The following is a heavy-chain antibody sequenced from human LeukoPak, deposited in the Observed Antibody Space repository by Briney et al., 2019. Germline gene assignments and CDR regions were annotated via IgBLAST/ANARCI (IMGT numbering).Heavy chain of an antibody. D-gene: IGHD6-13*01. V-gene: IGHV3-53*01. Sequence: GGSLRLSCAASGFTVSDNYMSWVRQAPGKGLEWVSVVYTGDNTYYAGSVKGRFTISRDNSKNTLYLQMNSLRAEDTAVYYCARDREAGTGASRFDYWGQGTLVTVSS. CDR3: ARDREAGTGASRFDY. CDR1: GFTVSDNY. CDR2: VYTGDNT. J-gene: IGHJ4*02.